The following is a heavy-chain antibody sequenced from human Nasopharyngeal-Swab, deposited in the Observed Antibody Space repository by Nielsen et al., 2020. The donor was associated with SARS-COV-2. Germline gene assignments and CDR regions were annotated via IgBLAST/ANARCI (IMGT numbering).Heavy chain of an antibody. J-gene: IGHJ6*02. D-gene: IGHD4-17*01. Sequence: GESLKISCAASGFTFSSYAMSWVRQAPGKGLEWVSAISGSGGSTYYADSVKGRFTISRDNSKNTLYLQMSSLRAEDTAVYYCAKDHVKYGDYVRYDYGMDVWGQGTTVTVSS. CDR1: GFTFSSYA. CDR2: ISGSGGST. CDR3: AKDHVKYGDYVRYDYGMDV. V-gene: IGHV3-23*01.